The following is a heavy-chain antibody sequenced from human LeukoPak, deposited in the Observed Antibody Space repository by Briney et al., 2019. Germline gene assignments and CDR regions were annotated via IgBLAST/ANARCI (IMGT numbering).Heavy chain of an antibody. CDR2: NSGSGGGT. Sequence: PGGSLGLSCAPSGSTFSSYAMSWVRQAPGRGLEWGSANSGSGGGTYYADSVKGRFTISRDNSKNALYLQMNSLRAEDTAVYYCAKVDHTRVGYYMDVWGKGTTVTVSS. CDR1: GSTFSSYA. J-gene: IGHJ6*03. V-gene: IGHV3-23*01. D-gene: IGHD1-14*01. CDR3: AKVDHTRVGYYMDV.